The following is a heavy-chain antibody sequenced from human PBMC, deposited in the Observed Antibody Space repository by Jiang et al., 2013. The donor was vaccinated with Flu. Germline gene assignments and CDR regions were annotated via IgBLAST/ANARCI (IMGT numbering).Heavy chain of an antibody. D-gene: IGHD3-22*01. CDR1: GYTFTGYY. J-gene: IGHJ4*02. V-gene: IGHV1-2*02. Sequence: KASGYTFTGYYMHWVRQAPGQGLEWMGWINPNSGGTNYAQKFQGRVTMTRDTSISTAYMELSRLRSEDTAVYYCATGLITLRYYYDSSGPEWGQGTLVTVSS. CDR2: INPNSGGT. CDR3: ATGLITLRYYYDSSGPE.